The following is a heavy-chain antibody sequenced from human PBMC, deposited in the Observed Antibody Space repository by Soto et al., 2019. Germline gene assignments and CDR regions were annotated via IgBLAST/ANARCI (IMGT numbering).Heavy chain of an antibody. CDR2: IRSKARSYAT. CDR1: GFSFSDSA. V-gene: IGHV3-73*01. Sequence: GGSLRLSCAASGFSFSDSAMHWVRQASGKGLEWIGRIRSKARSYATTYAASVKGRFIISRDESKNTAYLQMNSLRAEDTAVYYCAKYTTSPDRTPAAMRGPGT. J-gene: IGHJ4*02. CDR3: AKYTTSPDRTPAAM. D-gene: IGHD2-2*01.